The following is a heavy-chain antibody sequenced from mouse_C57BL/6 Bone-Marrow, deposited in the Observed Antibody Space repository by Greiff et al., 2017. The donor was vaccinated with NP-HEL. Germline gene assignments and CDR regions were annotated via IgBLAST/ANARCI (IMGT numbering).Heavy chain of an antibody. V-gene: IGHV1-64*01. CDR3: AINYVGGRDY. D-gene: IGHD1-1*02. CDR2: IHPNSGST. CDR1: GYTFTSYW. Sequence: QVQLQQPGAELVKPGASVKLSCKASGYTFTSYWMHWVKQRPGQGLEWIGMIHPNSGSTNYNEKFKSKATLTVDKSSSTAYMQLSSLTSEDSAVCDCAINYVGGRDYGGQGTTPTVSS. J-gene: IGHJ2*01.